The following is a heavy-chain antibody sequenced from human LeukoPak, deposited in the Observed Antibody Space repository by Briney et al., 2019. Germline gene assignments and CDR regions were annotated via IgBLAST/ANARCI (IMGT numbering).Heavy chain of an antibody. CDR3: ASHSSSAAFDY. CDR2: IYYSGST. J-gene: IGHJ4*02. CDR1: GGSISSYY. Sequence: SSETLSLTCTVSGGSISSYYWSWIRQPPGKGLEWIGYIYYSGSTNYNPSLKSRVTISVDSSKNQFSLKLSSVTAADTAVYYCASHSSSAAFDYWGQGTLVTVSS. D-gene: IGHD6-6*01. V-gene: IGHV4-59*01.